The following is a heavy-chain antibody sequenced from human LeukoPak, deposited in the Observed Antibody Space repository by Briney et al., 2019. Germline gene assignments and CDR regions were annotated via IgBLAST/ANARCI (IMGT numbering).Heavy chain of an antibody. CDR1: GFTFDDYA. D-gene: IGHD4-17*01. V-gene: IGHV3-9*01. CDR3: AKGSHGDYWAYFDY. CDR2: ISWNSGSI. J-gene: IGHJ4*02. Sequence: GGSLRLSCAASGFTFDDYAMHWVRQAPGKGLEWVSGISWNSGSIGYADSVKGRFTISRDNAKNSLYLQMNSLRAEDTALYYCAKGSHGDYWAYFDYWGQGTLVTVSS.